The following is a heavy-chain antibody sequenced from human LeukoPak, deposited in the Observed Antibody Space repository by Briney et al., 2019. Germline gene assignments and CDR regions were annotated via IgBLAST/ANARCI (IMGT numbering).Heavy chain of an antibody. V-gene: IGHV3-33*01. J-gene: IGHJ4*02. CDR3: ARDGVRYYYDSSGYDY. D-gene: IGHD3-22*01. CDR2: IWYDGSNK. Sequence: SGGSLRLSCAASGFTFSSYGMHWVRQAPGKGLEWVAVIWYDGSNKYYADSVKGRFTISRDNSKNTLYLQMNSLRAEDTAVYYCARDGVRYYYDSSGYDYWGQGTLVTVSS. CDR1: GFTFSSYG.